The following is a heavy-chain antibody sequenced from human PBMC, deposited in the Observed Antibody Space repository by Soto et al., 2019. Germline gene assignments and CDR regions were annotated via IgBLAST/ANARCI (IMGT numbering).Heavy chain of an antibody. CDR2: ISSSSSYI. CDR1: GFTFSSYS. D-gene: IGHD1-7*01. V-gene: IGHV3-21*01. Sequence: GGSLRLSCAASGFTFSSYSMNWVRQAPGKGLEWVSSISSSSSYIYYAESVKGRFTICRDNAKNSLYLQMNSLRADDTAVYYCARESLLELPFYGMDVWGQGTTVTVSS. J-gene: IGHJ6*02. CDR3: ARESLLELPFYGMDV.